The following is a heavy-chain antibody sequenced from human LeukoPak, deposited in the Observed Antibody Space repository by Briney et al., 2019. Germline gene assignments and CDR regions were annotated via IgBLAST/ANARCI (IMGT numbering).Heavy chain of an antibody. CDR3: ARVAIAVAGIPFDY. CDR2: INHSGSS. Sequence: SETLSLTCAVFGGSFSSGQYWSWIRQPPGKGLEWIGEINHSGSSNYNPALKSRVTISVDTSKNQFSLKLSSVTAADTAVYYCARVAIAVAGIPFDYWGQGTLVTVSS. D-gene: IGHD6-19*01. V-gene: IGHV4-34*01. CDR1: GGSFSSGQY. J-gene: IGHJ4*02.